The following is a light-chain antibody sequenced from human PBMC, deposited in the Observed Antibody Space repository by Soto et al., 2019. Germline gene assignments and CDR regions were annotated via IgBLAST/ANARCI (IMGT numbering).Light chain of an antibody. CDR3: CSYAGDNTYV. CDR1: GSDVRTYNL. Sequence: LTQPASVSGSPGQSITISCTVTGSDVRTYNLVSWYQQHPGKVPKLIIYEASKRPSGVSNRFSGSQPGNTASLTVSGLQAEDEADYYCCSYAGDNTYVLGSGTKVTVL. CDR2: EAS. V-gene: IGLV2-23*01. J-gene: IGLJ1*01.